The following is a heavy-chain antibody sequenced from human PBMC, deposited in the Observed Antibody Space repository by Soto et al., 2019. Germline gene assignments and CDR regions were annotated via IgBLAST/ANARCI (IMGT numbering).Heavy chain of an antibody. CDR3: AKSDAFDI. J-gene: IGHJ3*02. CDR2: ISWNSGSI. V-gene: IGHV3-9*01. CDR1: GFTFDDYA. Sequence: DVQLVESGGGLVQPGRSLRLSCAASGFTFDDYAMHWVRQAPGKGLEWVSGISWNSGSIGYADSVKGRFTISRDNAKNSLYLQMNSLRAEDTALYYCAKSDAFDIWGQGTMVTVSS.